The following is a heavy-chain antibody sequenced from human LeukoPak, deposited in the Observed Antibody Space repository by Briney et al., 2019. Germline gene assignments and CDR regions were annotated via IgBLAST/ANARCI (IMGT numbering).Heavy chain of an antibody. V-gene: IGHV3-53*01. CDR1: RLTHSSNY. CDR3: ASPAVWGELSLRY. CDR2: IYSGGST. J-gene: IGHJ4*02. Sequence: QSGGSLRLFCAASRLTHSSNYMIWVRHAPGKGLEGVSVIYSGGSTYYADSVKGRFTISRDNSKNTVYLQMNSLRAEDTAVYYCASPAVWGELSLRYWGQGTLVTVSS. D-gene: IGHD3-16*02.